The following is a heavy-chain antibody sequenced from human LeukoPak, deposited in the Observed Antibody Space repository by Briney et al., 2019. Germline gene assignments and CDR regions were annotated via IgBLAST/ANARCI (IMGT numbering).Heavy chain of an antibody. Sequence: GGSLRLSCAASGFTFSSYAMSWVRQAPGKGLEWVAFIRYDGSNKYYADSVKGRFTISRDNSKNTLYLQMNSLRAEDTAVYYCAKDSCSSTSCYFDYWGQGTLVTVSS. CDR2: IRYDGSNK. CDR3: AKDSCSSTSCYFDY. J-gene: IGHJ4*02. D-gene: IGHD2-2*01. V-gene: IGHV3-30*02. CDR1: GFTFSSYA.